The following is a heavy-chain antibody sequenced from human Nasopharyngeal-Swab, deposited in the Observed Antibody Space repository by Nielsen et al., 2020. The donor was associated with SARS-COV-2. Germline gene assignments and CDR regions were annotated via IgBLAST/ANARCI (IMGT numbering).Heavy chain of an antibody. Sequence: GGSLRLSCAASGFTFSSYGMHWVRQAPGKGLEWVAVIWYDGSNKYYADSVKGRFTISRDNSKNTLYLQMNSLRAEDTAVYYCAREGGYSSGWYAYWGQGTLVTVSS. CDR1: GFTFSSYG. J-gene: IGHJ4*02. CDR3: AREGGYSSGWYAY. V-gene: IGHV3-33*01. D-gene: IGHD6-19*01. CDR2: IWYDGSNK.